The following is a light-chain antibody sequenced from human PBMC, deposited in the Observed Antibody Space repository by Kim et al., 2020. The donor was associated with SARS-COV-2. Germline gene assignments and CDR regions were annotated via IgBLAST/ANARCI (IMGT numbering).Light chain of an antibody. Sequence: NPVKWYQQFPGRAPKVLIYSDFHRPSGVPDHFSGSRSGTSASLAITDLQFEDEADYYCAAWDESLNAWVFGGGTKVTVL. CDR3: AAWDESLNAWV. J-gene: IGLJ3*02. CDR2: SDF. CDR1: NP. V-gene: IGLV1-44*01.